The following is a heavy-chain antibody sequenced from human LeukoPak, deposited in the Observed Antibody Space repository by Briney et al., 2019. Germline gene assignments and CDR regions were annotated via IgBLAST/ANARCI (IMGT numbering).Heavy chain of an antibody. CDR1: GFTFSSSG. D-gene: IGHD3-3*01. J-gene: IGHJ6*03. Sequence: PGGSLRLSCAASGFTFSSSGMHWVRQAPGKGLEWVAVIWYDGSNKYYADSVKGRFTISRDNSKNTLYLQMNSLRAEDTAVYYCAKNGVWSGYDPYYDYYYMDVWGKGTTVTVSS. CDR3: AKNGVWSGYDPYYDYYYMDV. V-gene: IGHV3-33*06. CDR2: IWYDGSNK.